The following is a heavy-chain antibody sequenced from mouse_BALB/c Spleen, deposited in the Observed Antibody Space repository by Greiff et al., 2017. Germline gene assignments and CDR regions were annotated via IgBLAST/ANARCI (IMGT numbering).Heavy chain of an antibody. CDR2: IDPANGNT. D-gene: IGHD1-1*01. J-gene: IGHJ1*01. V-gene: IGHV14-3*02. CDR3: ARSNYYGYGYFDV. CDR1: GFNIKDTY. Sequence: EVQLQQSGAELVKPGASVKLSCTASGFNIKDTYMHWVKQRPEQGLEWIGMIDPANGNTKYDPKFQGKATITADTSSNTAYLQLSSLTSEDTAVYYCARSNYYGYGYFDVWGAGTTVTVSS.